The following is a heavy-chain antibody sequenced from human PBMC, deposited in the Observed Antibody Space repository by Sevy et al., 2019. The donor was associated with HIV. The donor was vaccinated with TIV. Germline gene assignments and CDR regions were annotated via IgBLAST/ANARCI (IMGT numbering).Heavy chain of an antibody. CDR3: ARAPGAGIAAGPYDLDY. Sequence: GGSLRLSCAASGFTFSSYAMSWVRQAPGKGLEWVSAISGSGGSTYYADSVKGRFTISRDNSKNTLYLQMNSLRPEDTAVYYCARAPGAGIAAGPYDLDYWGQGTLVTVS. J-gene: IGHJ4*02. CDR2: ISGSGGST. CDR1: GFTFSSYA. D-gene: IGHD6-13*01. V-gene: IGHV3-23*01.